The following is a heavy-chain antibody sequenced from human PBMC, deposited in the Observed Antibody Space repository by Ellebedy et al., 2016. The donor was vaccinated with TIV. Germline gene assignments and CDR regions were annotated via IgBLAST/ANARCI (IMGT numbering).Heavy chain of an antibody. CDR1: GFTFSSYS. CDR2: ISSSSSTI. CDR3: VKAWGD. V-gene: IGHV3-48*01. J-gene: IGHJ4*02. D-gene: IGHD3-16*01. Sequence: GESLKISCAASGFTFSSYSMNWVRQAPGKGLKWVSYISSSSSTIYYADSVKGRFTISRDNAKNSLYLQMNSLRAEDTAVYYCVKAWGDWGQGALVTVSS.